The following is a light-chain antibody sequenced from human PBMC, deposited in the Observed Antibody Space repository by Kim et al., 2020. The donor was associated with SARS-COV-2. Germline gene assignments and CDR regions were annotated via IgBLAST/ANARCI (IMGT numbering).Light chain of an antibody. CDR2: ATS. Sequence: AVGDEVTITSRASQGISNYFAWYQQKPGKAPKLLIYATSTLQSGVPSRFRGSRSGTDFTLIITSLQPEDVATYYCQKYDSAPLTFGQGTKVDIK. J-gene: IGKJ1*01. CDR1: QGISNY. CDR3: QKYDSAPLT. V-gene: IGKV1-27*01.